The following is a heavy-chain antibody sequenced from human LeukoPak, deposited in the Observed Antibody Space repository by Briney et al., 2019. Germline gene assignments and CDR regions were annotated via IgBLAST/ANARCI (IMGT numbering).Heavy chain of an antibody. CDR2: IYYSGST. V-gene: IGHV4-39*07. CDR1: GGSISSSSYY. J-gene: IGHJ4*02. CDR3: ARVSGYWFGEPRQD. Sequence: SETLSLTCTVSGGSISSSSYYWGWVRQPPGKGLEWIGSIYYSGSTYYNPSLKSRVTISVDTSKNQFSLKLSSVTAADTAVYYCARVSGYWFGEPRQDWGQGTLVTVSS. D-gene: IGHD3-10*01.